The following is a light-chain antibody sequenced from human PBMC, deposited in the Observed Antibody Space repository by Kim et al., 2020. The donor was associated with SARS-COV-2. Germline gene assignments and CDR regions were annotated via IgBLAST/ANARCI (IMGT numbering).Light chain of an antibody. CDR3: QQYKTSPWT. J-gene: IGKJ1*01. CDR1: QSISSY. V-gene: IGKV1-5*03. CDR2: KAS. Sequence: DIQMTQSPSTLSASVGDRVTTTCRASQSISSYLAWYQQKPGKAPELLIYKASILESGVPSRFSGSGSGTEFTLTISSLQPDDFASFYCQQYKTSPWTFGQGTKVDIK.